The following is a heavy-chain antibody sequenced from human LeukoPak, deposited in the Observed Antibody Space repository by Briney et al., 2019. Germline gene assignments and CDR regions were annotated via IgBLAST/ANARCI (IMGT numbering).Heavy chain of an antibody. CDR3: AREIGYYYYYMDV. Sequence: SETLSLTCTVSGGSISSYYWSWIRQPPGKGLEWIGYIYYSGSTNYNPSLKSRVTISVDTSKNQFSLKLSSVTAADTAVYYCAREIGYYYYYMDVWGKGTTVTVSS. J-gene: IGHJ6*03. CDR2: IYYSGST. CDR1: GGSISSYY. V-gene: IGHV4-59*01.